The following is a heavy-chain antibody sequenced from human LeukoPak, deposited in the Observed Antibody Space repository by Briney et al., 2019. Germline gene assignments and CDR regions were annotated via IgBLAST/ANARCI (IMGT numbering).Heavy chain of an antibody. J-gene: IGHJ4*02. V-gene: IGHV3-9*01. CDR3: EKDTHVAVNGTFDY. CDR1: GFTLADFS. Sequence: SLRLSCAASGFTLADFSMHWVRQAPGKGLEWAAGLNWNGAPTGYADSGKGRFTISRDKAKHSPFMQRTRLVPERTAMYYCEKDTHVAVNGTFDYWGQGTLVTVSS. D-gene: IGHD2-8*01. CDR2: LNWNGAPT.